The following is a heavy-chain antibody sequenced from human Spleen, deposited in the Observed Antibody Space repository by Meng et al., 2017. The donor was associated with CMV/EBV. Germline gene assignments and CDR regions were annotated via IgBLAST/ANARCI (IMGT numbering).Heavy chain of an antibody. CDR1: GFTFGNFW. CDR2: INGDGSST. CDR3: AKMLGGYCSSTSCYGTL. J-gene: IGHJ4*02. Sequence: GGSLRLSCAASGFTFGNFWMHWVRQAPGKGLVWVSRINGDGSSTNYADSVKGRFTVSRDNAKNTLYLQMNSLRAEDTAVYYCAKMLGGYCSSTSCYGTLWGQGTLVTVSS. V-gene: IGHV3-74*01. D-gene: IGHD2-2*01.